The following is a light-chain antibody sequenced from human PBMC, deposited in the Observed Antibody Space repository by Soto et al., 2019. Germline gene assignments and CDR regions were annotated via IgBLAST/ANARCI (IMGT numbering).Light chain of an antibody. Sequence: IQLPQSPSSLSASVGDTVTITFRASQSISSYLNWYQQKPGKAPKLLIYAASSLQSGVPSSFSGSGAGTDVTLTIIRRLPKDFATYYCRQSYSTPSPTFGQGTRLEIK. CDR3: RQSYSTPSPT. CDR1: QSISSY. J-gene: IGKJ5*01. CDR2: AAS. V-gene: IGKV1-39*01.